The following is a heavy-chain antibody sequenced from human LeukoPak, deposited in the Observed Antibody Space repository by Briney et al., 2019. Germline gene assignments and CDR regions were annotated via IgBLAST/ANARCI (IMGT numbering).Heavy chain of an antibody. V-gene: IGHV3-66*02. CDR3: ARVNTIFGELFDY. CDR2: IYSGGST. Sequence: GGSLRLSCAASGFTVSSNYMSWVRQAPGKGLEWVSVIYSGGSTYYADSVKGRFTISRDNPKNTLYLQMNSLRAEDTAVYYCARVNTIFGELFDYWGQGTLVTVSS. CDR1: GFTVSSNY. D-gene: IGHD3-3*01. J-gene: IGHJ4*02.